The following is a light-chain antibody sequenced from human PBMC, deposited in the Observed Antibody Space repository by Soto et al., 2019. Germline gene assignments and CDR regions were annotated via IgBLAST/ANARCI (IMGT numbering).Light chain of an antibody. Sequence: EIVLTQSPATLSLSPGETANLSCRASQSVSRYLAWYQQKRGQAPRLLIYAASNRATGIPARFSGSGSGTDFTLTISSLEPEDFAIYYCQQRSDWLTFGQGTRLE. J-gene: IGKJ5*01. V-gene: IGKV3-11*01. CDR1: QSVSRY. CDR3: QQRSDWLT. CDR2: AAS.